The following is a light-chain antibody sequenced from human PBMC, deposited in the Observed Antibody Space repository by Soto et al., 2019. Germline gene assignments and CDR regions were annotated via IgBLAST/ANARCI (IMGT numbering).Light chain of an antibody. V-gene: IGKV3-11*01. CDR3: QQRCRRPIS. Sequence: TQSPATLSVSPGERAAVACRSSQSLSSNLAWYRRNPGQAPRLLIKSASNSATGIPARFSGSGSGTDFTLTIISLEPEDFAVYYCQQRCRRPISFGHGTRVEIK. J-gene: IGKJ5*01. CDR1: QSLSSN. CDR2: SAS.